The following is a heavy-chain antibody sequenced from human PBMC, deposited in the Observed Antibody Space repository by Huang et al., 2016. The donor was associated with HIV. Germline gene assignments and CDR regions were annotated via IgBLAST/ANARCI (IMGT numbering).Heavy chain of an antibody. V-gene: IGHV3-21*01. CDR3: ASEIAAASIDY. J-gene: IGHJ4*02. CDR1: GFTFSSYS. Sequence: EVQLVESGGGLVKPGGSLRLSCAASGFTFSSYSMNWVRQAPGRGLEWVSSISSSSSYIYYADSVKGLFTISRDNAKNSLYLQMNSLRAEDTAVYYCASEIAAASIDYWGQGTLVTVSS. D-gene: IGHD6-13*01. CDR2: ISSSSSYI.